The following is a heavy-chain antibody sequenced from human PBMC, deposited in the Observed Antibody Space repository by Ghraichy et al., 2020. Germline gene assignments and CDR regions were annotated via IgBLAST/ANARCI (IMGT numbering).Heavy chain of an antibody. D-gene: IGHD1-26*01. Sequence: GGSLRLSCAASGFTFSSYWMSWVRQAPGKGLEWVANIKQDGSEKYYVDSVKGRFTISRDNAKNSLYLQMNSLRAEDTAVYYCARDGTPDYYYYYSMDVWGQGTTVTVSS. J-gene: IGHJ6*02. CDR1: GFTFSSYW. V-gene: IGHV3-7*01. CDR3: ARDGTPDYYYYYSMDV. CDR2: IKQDGSEK.